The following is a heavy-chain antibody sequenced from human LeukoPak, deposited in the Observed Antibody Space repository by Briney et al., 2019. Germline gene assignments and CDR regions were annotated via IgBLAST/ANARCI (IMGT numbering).Heavy chain of an antibody. CDR2: ISATSTTI. Sequence: GGSLRLSCAASGLTFNNYAMSWVRQAPGKRLEWVSGISATSTTINYADPVKGRFTISRDNSKNTLYLQMNNLRAEDTAVYYCAKRLGDPRAFDYWGQGTLVTVSS. CDR3: AKRLGDPRAFDY. J-gene: IGHJ4*02. CDR1: GLTFNNYA. D-gene: IGHD2-21*02. V-gene: IGHV3-23*01.